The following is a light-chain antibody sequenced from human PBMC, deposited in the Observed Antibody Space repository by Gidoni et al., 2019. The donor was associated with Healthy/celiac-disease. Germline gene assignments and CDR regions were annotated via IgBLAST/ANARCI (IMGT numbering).Light chain of an antibody. CDR1: QSVSSSY. Sequence: EIVLTQSPGTLSLSTGERATLSCRASQSVSSSYLAWYQQKPGQAPRLLLYGASSRATGIPDRFSGSGSGTDFTLTISRLEPEDCAVYYCQQYGSSFGGXTKVEIK. CDR3: QQYGSS. J-gene: IGKJ4*02. V-gene: IGKV3-20*01. CDR2: GAS.